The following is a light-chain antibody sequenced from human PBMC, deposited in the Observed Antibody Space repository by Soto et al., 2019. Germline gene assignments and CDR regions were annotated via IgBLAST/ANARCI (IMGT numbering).Light chain of an antibody. J-gene: IGLJ3*02. CDR1: SSNIGNDY. CDR3: ATWDRTRNAGV. CDR2: END. Sequence: QSVLTQPPSVSAAPGQKVTISCSGGSSNIGNDYVAWYLKLPGAAPKLLIYENDKRPSGIPDRFSGSKSGTSATLGITGLQTGDEADYYCATWDRTRNAGVFGGGTKLTVL. V-gene: IGLV1-51*01.